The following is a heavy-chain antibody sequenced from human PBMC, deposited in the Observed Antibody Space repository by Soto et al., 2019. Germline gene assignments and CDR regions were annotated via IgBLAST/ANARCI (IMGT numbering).Heavy chain of an antibody. Sequence: SETLSLTCAVYGGSFSGYYWSWIRQPPGKGLEWIGEINHSGSTNYNPSLKSRVTISVDTSKNQFSLKLSSVTAADTAVYYCARVTGTHNDAFDIRSQGTMVTVSS. J-gene: IGHJ3*02. CDR1: GGSFSGYY. D-gene: IGHD1-1*01. CDR3: ARVTGTHNDAFDI. CDR2: INHSGST. V-gene: IGHV4-34*01.